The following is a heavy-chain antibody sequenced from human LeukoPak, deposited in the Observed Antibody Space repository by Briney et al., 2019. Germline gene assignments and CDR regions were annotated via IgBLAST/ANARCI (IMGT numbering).Heavy chain of an antibody. D-gene: IGHD6-13*01. Sequence: GGSLRLSCAASGFTFSSYGMHWVRQAPGKGLEWVAVISYDGSNKYYADSVKGRFTISRDNAKNSLDLQMSSLRAEDTAVYYCARDARIVAAGTVIDSWGQGTLVTVSS. V-gene: IGHV3-30*03. CDR2: ISYDGSNK. CDR1: GFTFSSYG. CDR3: ARDARIVAAGTVIDS. J-gene: IGHJ4*02.